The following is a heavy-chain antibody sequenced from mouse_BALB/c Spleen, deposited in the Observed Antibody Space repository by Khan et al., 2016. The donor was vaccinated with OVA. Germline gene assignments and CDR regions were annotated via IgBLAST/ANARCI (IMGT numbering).Heavy chain of an antibody. CDR2: TNPSDSET. V-gene: IGHV1-61*01. J-gene: IGHJ3*01. Sequence: VQLQQSGAELVRPGASVKLSCKASGYTFTSYWMNWVRQRPGQGLDWIGKTNPSDSETHYNQMFKDKATLTVDKSSGTAYMQLSSLTSEDSAVYYCARREKYGYDPSWFAYWGQGTLVTVSA. CDR1: GYTFTSYW. CDR3: ARREKYGYDPSWFAY. D-gene: IGHD2-2*01.